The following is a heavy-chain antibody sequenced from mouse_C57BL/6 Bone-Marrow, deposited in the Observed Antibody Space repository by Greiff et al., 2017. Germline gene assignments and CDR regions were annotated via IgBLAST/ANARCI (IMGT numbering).Heavy chain of an antibody. D-gene: IGHD2-5*01. Sequence: EVHLVESGGGLVKPGGSLKLSCAASGFTFRSYAMSWVRPTPEKRLEWVATISDGGSYTYYPDNVKGRFTISRDNAKNNLYLQMSHLKSEDTAMYYCARESNYGYAMDYWGQGTSVTVAS. CDR1: GFTFRSYA. V-gene: IGHV5-4*01. J-gene: IGHJ4*01. CDR2: ISDGGSYT. CDR3: ARESNYGYAMDY.